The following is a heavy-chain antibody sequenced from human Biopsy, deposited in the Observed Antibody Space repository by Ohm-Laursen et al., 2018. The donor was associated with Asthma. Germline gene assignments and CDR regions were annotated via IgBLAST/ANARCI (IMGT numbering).Heavy chain of an antibody. V-gene: IGHV1-69*13. J-gene: IGHJ4*02. Sequence: VASVNVSCKSLGGTFNTYVIGWVRQAPGQGLEWMGVINSVLGTTTYPQKFQDRVTITADDSTSTVYMELSSLRSEGTAVYYCARKAGSCISRACYSLDFWGQGTLVTVSS. CDR3: ARKAGSCISRACYSLDF. CDR1: GGTFNTYV. D-gene: IGHD2-15*01. CDR2: INSVLGTT.